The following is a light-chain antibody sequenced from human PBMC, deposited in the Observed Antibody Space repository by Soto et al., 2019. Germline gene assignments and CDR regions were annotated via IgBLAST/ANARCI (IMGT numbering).Light chain of an antibody. CDR1: QSVSSN. CDR2: GAS. CDR3: QQYNNWACT. Sequence: EIVMTQSPAPLSVSPGERTTLSCRASQSVSSNLAWYQQKPCQAPRLLIYGASTRATGIPAWFSGSGSGTEFTLTISSLPSEGFEVYYCQQYNNWACTFGQETKLEIK. V-gene: IGKV3-15*01. J-gene: IGKJ2*02.